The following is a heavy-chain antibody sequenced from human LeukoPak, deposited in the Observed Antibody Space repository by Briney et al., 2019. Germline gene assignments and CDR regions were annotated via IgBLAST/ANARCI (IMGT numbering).Heavy chain of an antibody. D-gene: IGHD3-10*01. CDR3: ARGGREYYYGSGIDYFDY. V-gene: IGHV4-34*01. Sequence: PSETLSLTCAVYGGSFSGYYWSWIRQPPGKGLEWIGEINHSGSTNYNPSLKSRVTISADTSKNQFSLKLSSVTAADTAVYYCARGGREYYYGSGIDYFDYWGQGTLVTVSS. J-gene: IGHJ4*02. CDR1: GGSFSGYY. CDR2: INHSGST.